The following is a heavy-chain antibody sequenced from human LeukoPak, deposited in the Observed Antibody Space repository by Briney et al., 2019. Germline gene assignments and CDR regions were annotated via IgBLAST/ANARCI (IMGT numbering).Heavy chain of an antibody. CDR2: IYYSGST. V-gene: IGHV4-38-2*02. CDR3: AELSITMIGGV. CDR1: GYSISSGYY. Sequence: SETLSLTCTVSGYSISSGYYWGWIRQPPGKGLEWIGYIYYSGSTYYNPSLKSRVTISVDTSKNQFSLKLSSVTAADTAVYYCAELSITMIGGVWGKGTTVTISS. J-gene: IGHJ6*04. D-gene: IGHD3-10*02.